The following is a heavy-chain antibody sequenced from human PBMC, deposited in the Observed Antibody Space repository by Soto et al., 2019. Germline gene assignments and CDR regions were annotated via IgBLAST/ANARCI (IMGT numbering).Heavy chain of an antibody. J-gene: IGHJ3*02. V-gene: IGHV1-24*01. CDR1: GYTLTELS. CDR3: ATGPTDDAFDI. CDR2: FDPEDGET. D-gene: IGHD4-17*01. Sequence: ASVKVSCKVSGYTLTELSMHLVRQAPGKGLEWMGGFDPEDGETIYAQKFQGRVTMTEDTSTDTAYMELSSLRSEGTAVYYCATGPTDDAFDIWGQGTMVTVSS.